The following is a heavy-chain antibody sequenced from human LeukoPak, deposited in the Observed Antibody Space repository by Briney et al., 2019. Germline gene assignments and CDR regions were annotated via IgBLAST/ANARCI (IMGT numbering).Heavy chain of an antibody. D-gene: IGHD5-18*01. CDR2: IYYSGST. V-gene: IGHV4-30-4*08. J-gene: IGHJ4*02. CDR3: ARVTVDTAMETNY. Sequence: SETLSLTCTVSGGSISSGDYYWSWIRQPPGKGLEWIGYIYYSGSTYYNPSLKSRVTISVDTSKNQFSLKLSSVTAADTAVYYCARVTVDTAMETNYWGQGTLVTASS. CDR1: GGSISSGDYY.